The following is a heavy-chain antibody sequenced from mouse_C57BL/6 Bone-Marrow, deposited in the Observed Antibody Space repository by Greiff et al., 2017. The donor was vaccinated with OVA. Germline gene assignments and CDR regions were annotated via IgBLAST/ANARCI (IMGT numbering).Heavy chain of an antibody. D-gene: IGHD1-1*01. V-gene: IGHV5-16*01. J-gene: IGHJ1*03. Sequence: EVKLVESEGGLVQPGSSMKLSCTASGFTFSDYYMAWVRQVPEKGLEWVANINYDGSSTYYLDSLKSRFIISRDNAKNILYLQMSSLTSEDTATYYCARPITTVVAPYWYFDVWGTGTTVTVSS. CDR1: GFTFSDYY. CDR2: INYDGSST. CDR3: ARPITTVVAPYWYFDV.